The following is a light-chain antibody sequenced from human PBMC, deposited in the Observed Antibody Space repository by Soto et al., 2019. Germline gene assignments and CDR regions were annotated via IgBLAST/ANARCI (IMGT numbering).Light chain of an antibody. V-gene: IGKV3-15*01. CDR1: QSVGRN. J-gene: IGKJ2*01. Sequence: EIVMTQSPATLAVSPRERVTLSCRASQSVGRNLAWYQQKPGQAPRLLIYDASPRATTIPARFSGSGSETEFTLTIRSLQSEDLAVYYCQQYNNWPYTFGQGTKLEIK. CDR3: QQYNNWPYT. CDR2: DAS.